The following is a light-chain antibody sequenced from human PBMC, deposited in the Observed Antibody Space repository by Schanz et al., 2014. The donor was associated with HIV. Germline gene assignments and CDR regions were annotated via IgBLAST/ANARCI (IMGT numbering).Light chain of an antibody. CDR2: GAS. V-gene: IGKV3-20*01. CDR1: QSISNN. CDR3: QQYGSSPYT. Sequence: EIVMTQSPATLSVSPGERATLSCRASQSISNNLAWYQQKPGQAPRLLIYGASSRATGIPDRFSGSGSGTDFTLTISRLDPEDFAVYYCQQYGSSPYTFGQGTKLEIK. J-gene: IGKJ2*01.